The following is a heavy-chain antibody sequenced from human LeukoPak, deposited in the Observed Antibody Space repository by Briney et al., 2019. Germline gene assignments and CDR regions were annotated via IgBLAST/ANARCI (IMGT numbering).Heavy chain of an antibody. CDR3: AKGQEQWLVLYFDY. D-gene: IGHD6-19*01. V-gene: IGHV3-23*01. CDR1: GFTFSSYG. Sequence: GGSLRLSCAASGFTFSSYGMSCVRQAPGGGLEWVSAISGSGGITYYADSVKGRFTISRDNSKNTLYLQMNSLRAEDTAVYYCAKGQEQWLVLYFDYWGQGTLVTVSS. J-gene: IGHJ4*02. CDR2: ISGSGGIT.